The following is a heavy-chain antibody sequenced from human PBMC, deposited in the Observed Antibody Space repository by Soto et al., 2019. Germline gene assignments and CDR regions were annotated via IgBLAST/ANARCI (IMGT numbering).Heavy chain of an antibody. V-gene: IGHV3-9*01. D-gene: IGHD3-16*02. J-gene: IGHJ6*04. CDR3: AKEGANSDYIWGSYRYLDV. CDR2: ISWNSGSI. CDR1: GFTFDDYA. Sequence: EVQLVESGGGLVQPGRSLRLSCAASGFTFDDYAMHWVRQAPGKGLEWVSGISWNSGSIGYADSVKGRFTISRDNAKNSLYLQMNSLRAEYTALYCCAKEGANSDYIWGSYRYLDVWGKGTTVTFSS.